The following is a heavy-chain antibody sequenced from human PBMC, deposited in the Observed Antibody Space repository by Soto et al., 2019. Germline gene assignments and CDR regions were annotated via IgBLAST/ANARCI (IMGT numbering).Heavy chain of an antibody. V-gene: IGHV4-31*03. CDR1: GGSISSGGYY. D-gene: IGHD3-10*02. CDR3: ARDVGILFGELSTSANYYYGLDV. Sequence: QVQLQESGPGLVKPSQTLSLTCTVSGGSISSGGYYWTWIRQHPEKGLEWIGYIYYSGSTHYNPSLKSRATISADTSKNQFSLELNVVTGADTAVYYCARDVGILFGELSTSANYYYGLDVWGQGTTVTVSS. CDR2: IYYSGST. J-gene: IGHJ6*02.